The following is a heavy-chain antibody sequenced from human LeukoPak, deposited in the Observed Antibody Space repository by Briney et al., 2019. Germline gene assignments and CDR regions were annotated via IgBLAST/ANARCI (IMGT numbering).Heavy chain of an antibody. J-gene: IGHJ4*02. CDR1: GYTFTSYY. Sequence: EASVKVSCKASGYTFTSYYMHWVRQAPGQGLEWMGIINPSGGSTSYAQKFQGRVTTTRDMSTSTVYMELSSLRSEDTAVYYCARGQADIYCSGGSCYFFDYWGQGTLVTVSS. D-gene: IGHD2-15*01. CDR3: ARGQADIYCSGGSCYFFDY. V-gene: IGHV1-46*01. CDR2: INPSGGST.